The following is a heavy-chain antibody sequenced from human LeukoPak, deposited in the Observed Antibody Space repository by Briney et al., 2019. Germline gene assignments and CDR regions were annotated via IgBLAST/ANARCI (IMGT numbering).Heavy chain of an antibody. V-gene: IGHV3-23*01. CDR1: GFTFSSYG. D-gene: IGHD3-3*01. Sequence: GGSLRLSCAASGFTFSSYGMSWVRQAPGKGLEWVSAISGSGGSTYYADSVKGRFTISRDNSKNTLYLQMNSLRAEDTAVYYCAKVNLTYYDFWSGYYKVMDVWGKGTTVTVSS. J-gene: IGHJ6*04. CDR2: ISGSGGST. CDR3: AKVNLTYYDFWSGYYKVMDV.